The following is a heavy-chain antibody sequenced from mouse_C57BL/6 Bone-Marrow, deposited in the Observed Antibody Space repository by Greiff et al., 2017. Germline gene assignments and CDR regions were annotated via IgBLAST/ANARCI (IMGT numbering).Heavy chain of an antibody. CDR3: ARDPFIYYYGSSWFAY. V-gene: IGHV1-81*01. J-gene: IGHJ3*01. CDR2: IYPRSGNT. CDR1: GYTFTSYG. Sequence: VQLQQSGAELARPGASVKLSCKASGYTFTSYGISWVKQRTGQGLEWIGEIYPRSGNTYYNEKFKGKATLTADKSSSTAYMELRGLTSEDSAVYFCARDPFIYYYGSSWFAYWGQGTLVTVSA. D-gene: IGHD1-1*01.